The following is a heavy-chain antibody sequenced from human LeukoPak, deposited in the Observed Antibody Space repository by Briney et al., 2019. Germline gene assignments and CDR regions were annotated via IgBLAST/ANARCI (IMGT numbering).Heavy chain of an antibody. D-gene: IGHD6-13*01. V-gene: IGHV3-7*01. CDR3: ARLMRGIAAADY. J-gene: IGHJ4*02. CDR2: KKQDGSKK. CDR1: GFPLSSQR. Sequence: GGSLRHSCSPSGFPLSSQRMSWVRQPPGKGLEWVANKKQDGSKKYYLDSVKGRFTISRDNAKTSLYLQMNSLRAEDTAVYYCARLMRGIAAADYWGQGTLVTVSS.